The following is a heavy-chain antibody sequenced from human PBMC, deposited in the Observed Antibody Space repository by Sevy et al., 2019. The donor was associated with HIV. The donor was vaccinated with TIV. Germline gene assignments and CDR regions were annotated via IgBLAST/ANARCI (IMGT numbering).Heavy chain of an antibody. Sequence: SETLSLTCAVYGGSFSGYYWSWIRQPPGKGLEWIGEINHSGSTNYNPSLKSRVTISVDTSKNQFSLKLRSVTAADTAVYYCARYCSGGSCYGGYYFDYWGQGTLVTVSS. V-gene: IGHV4-34*01. CDR2: INHSGST. J-gene: IGHJ4*02. CDR1: GGSFSGYY. D-gene: IGHD2-15*01. CDR3: ARYCSGGSCYGGYYFDY.